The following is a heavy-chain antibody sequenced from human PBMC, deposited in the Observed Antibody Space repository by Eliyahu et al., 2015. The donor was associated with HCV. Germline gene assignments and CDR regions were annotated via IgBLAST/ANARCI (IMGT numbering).Heavy chain of an antibody. V-gene: IGHV3-23*01. J-gene: IGHJ4*02. CDR2: ISGSGGST. CDR1: GFTFSSYA. CDR3: AKVVTIFGVVERNFDY. Sequence: EVQLLESGGGLVQPGGSLRXSCAASGFTFSSYAMSXVRQAPGKGLEWVSAISGSGGSTYYADSVKGRFTISRDNSKNTLYLQMNSLRAEDTAVYYCAKVVTIFGVVERNFDYWGQGTLVTVSS. D-gene: IGHD3-3*01.